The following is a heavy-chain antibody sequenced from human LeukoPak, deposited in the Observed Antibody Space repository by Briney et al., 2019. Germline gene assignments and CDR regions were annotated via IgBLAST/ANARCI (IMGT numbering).Heavy chain of an antibody. CDR2: ISYDGSNK. D-gene: IGHD3-3*01. V-gene: IGHV3-30*01. CDR3: ARENYDFWSGYYYYYYYMDV. Sequence: PGRSLRLSCAASGFTFSSYAMRWVRQAPGKGLEWVAIISYDGSNKYYADSVKGRFTISRDNSKNTLYLQMNSLRAEDTAVYYCARENYDFWSGYYYYYYYMDVWGKGTTVTVSS. CDR1: GFTFSSYA. J-gene: IGHJ6*03.